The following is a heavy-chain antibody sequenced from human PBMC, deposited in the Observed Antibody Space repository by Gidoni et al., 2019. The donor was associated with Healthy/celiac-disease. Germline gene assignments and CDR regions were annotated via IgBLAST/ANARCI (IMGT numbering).Heavy chain of an antibody. J-gene: IGHJ6*02. CDR2: NIPIFGTA. CDR3: ARGISPNYYYGMDV. Sequence: QVQLVQSGAEVKKPGSSVKVSCKASGGTFSSYAISWVRQAPGQGLEWMEGNIPIFGTANYAQKFQGRVTITADESTSTAHMELSSLRSEDTAVYYWARGISPNYYYGMDVWGQGTTVTVSS. CDR1: GGTFSSYA. V-gene: IGHV1-69*01.